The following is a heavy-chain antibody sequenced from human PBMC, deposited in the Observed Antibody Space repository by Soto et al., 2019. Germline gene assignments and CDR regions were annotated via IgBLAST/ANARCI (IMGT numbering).Heavy chain of an antibody. CDR1: GFTVDSYS. D-gene: IGHD6-25*01. J-gene: IGHJ5*02. V-gene: IGHV3-48*01. CDR2: ISSSSGSI. CDR3: ARDNDGAQFASGYNDL. Sequence: PGGCLRLSCAASGFTVDSYSINWVRQAPGKGLEWVSYISSSSGSIFYADSVRGRFTISRDNAKNSVFLHLNSLRVEDTAVYYCARDNDGAQFASGYNDLWGQGTLVTVSS.